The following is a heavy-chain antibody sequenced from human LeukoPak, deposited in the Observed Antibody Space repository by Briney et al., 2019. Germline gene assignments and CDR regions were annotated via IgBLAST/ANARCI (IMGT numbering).Heavy chain of an antibody. CDR1: GFSFSSYG. Sequence: PGGSLRLSCAASGFSFSSYGMHWVRQAPGKGLEWVAVISYDGSNKYYGDSVKGRFTISRDNSKNTLYLQMNSLRPEDTAVYYCAKGRGGYSLFDYWGQGTLVTVSS. J-gene: IGHJ4*02. D-gene: IGHD5-24*01. CDR3: AKGRGGYSLFDY. CDR2: ISYDGSNK. V-gene: IGHV3-30*18.